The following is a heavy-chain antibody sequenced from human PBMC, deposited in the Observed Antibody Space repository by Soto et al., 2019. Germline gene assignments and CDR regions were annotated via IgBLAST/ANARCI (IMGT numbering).Heavy chain of an antibody. CDR1: GGSISSGGYY. D-gene: IGHD6-6*01. J-gene: IGHJ6*02. Sequence: PSATLSLTCTVSGGSISSGGYYWSWIRQHPGKGLEWIGYIYYSGSTYYNPSLKSRVTISVDTSKNQFSLRLSSVTAADTAVYYCARTSSEGDSYGMDVWGQGTTVTVSS. V-gene: IGHV4-31*03. CDR2: IYYSGST. CDR3: ARTSSEGDSYGMDV.